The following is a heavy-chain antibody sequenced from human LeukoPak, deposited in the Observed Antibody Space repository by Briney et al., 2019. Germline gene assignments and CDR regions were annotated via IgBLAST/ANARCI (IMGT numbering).Heavy chain of an antibody. CDR3: AKGHRGWELLFDSCYMDV. J-gene: IGHJ6*03. D-gene: IGHD1-26*01. CDR2: ISGSGGST. V-gene: IGHV3-23*01. Sequence: GGSLGLSCAASGFTFSSYAMSWVRQAPGKGLKWVSAISGSGGSTYYADSVKGRFTISRDNSKNTLYLQMNSLRAEDTAVYYCAKGHRGWELLFDSCYMDVWGKGTTITVSS. CDR1: GFTFSSYA.